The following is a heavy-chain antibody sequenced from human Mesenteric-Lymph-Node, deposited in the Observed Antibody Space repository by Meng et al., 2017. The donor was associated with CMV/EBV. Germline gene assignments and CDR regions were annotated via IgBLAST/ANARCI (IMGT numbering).Heavy chain of an antibody. D-gene: IGHD3-22*01. CDR2: IKQTGSEK. V-gene: IGHV3-7*01. Sequence: LKISCAASGFTFSSYWMTWVRQAPGKGLEWVANIKQTGSEKYYVDSVKGRFTISRDNAKNSLYLQMNSLRAEDTAVYYCARGVTMIEVMYPLDYWGQGTLVTVSS. CDR3: ARGVTMIEVMYPLDY. J-gene: IGHJ4*02. CDR1: GFTFSSYW.